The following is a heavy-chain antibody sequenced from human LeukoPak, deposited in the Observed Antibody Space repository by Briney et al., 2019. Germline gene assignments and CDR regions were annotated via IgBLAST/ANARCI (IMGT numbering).Heavy chain of an antibody. V-gene: IGHV1-18*01. D-gene: IGHD3-10*01. CDR3: ARDSPDGSGTYYNDSPDY. CDR2: ISVYNGNT. J-gene: IGHJ4*02. Sequence: ASVKVSCKASGYTFSSYGISWVRQAPGQGLEWMGWISVYNGNTNYRQKLQGGVTMTTDTSTSTAYMDLRSLRSDDTAIYYCARDSPDGSGTYYNDSPDYWGQGTLVTVSS. CDR1: GYTFSSYG.